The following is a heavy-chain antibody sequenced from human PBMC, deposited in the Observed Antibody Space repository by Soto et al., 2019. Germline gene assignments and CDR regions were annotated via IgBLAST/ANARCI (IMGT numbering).Heavy chain of an antibody. Sequence: GGSLRLSCAASGITFSSYGMHWVRQAPGKGQEGVADISYDGRNKYYADSVKGRFTISRDNTKNTQYLQMNSLRAEDTAVYYCAKVNPAMVIDYWGQGTLVTVSS. CDR3: AKVNPAMVIDY. D-gene: IGHD5-18*01. CDR2: ISYDGRNK. J-gene: IGHJ4*02. CDR1: GITFSSYG. V-gene: IGHV3-30*18.